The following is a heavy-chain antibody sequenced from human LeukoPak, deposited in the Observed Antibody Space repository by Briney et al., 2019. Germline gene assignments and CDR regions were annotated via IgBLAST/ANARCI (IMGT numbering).Heavy chain of an antibody. CDR1: GYSFTSYW. CDR2: VYPGDSDT. V-gene: IGHV5-51*01. CDR3: ARHSDYVWGSYRPIRY. J-gene: IGHJ4*02. Sequence: GESLKISCKGSGYSFTSYWIGWVRQMPGKGLDWMGIVYPGDSDTRYSPYFQGQVTISADKSITTAYLQWSSLKASDTAMYYCARHSDYVWGSYRPIRYWGQGTLVTVSS. D-gene: IGHD3-16*02.